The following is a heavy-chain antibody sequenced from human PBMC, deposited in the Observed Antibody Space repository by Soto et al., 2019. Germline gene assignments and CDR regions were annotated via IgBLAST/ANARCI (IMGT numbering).Heavy chain of an antibody. Sequence: GGSLRLSCAASGFTFSSYEMNWVRQAPGKGLEWVSYISSSGSTIYYADSVKGRFTISRDNAKNSLYLQMNSLRAEDTAVYYCARDLKQQLVGYYCYGMDVLGQGTTVTVSS. CDR2: ISSSGSTI. V-gene: IGHV3-48*03. J-gene: IGHJ6*02. CDR1: GFTFSSYE. CDR3: ARDLKQQLVGYYCYGMDV. D-gene: IGHD6-13*01.